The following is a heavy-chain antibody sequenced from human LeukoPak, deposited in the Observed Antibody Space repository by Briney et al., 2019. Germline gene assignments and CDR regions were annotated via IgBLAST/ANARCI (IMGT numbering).Heavy chain of an antibody. CDR2: IYPGDSDT. CDR3: ARLKGSGSYYYYYYMDV. CDR1: GSSFTSYW. J-gene: IGHJ6*03. D-gene: IGHD1-26*01. Sequence: GAALEISCKGSGSSFTSYWNGWGRKLGGKGVEGMGIIYPGDSDTRYSPSFHGHVTISADKSISTAYLQWSSLKASDTAMYYSARLKGSGSYYYYYYMDVWGKGTTVTVSS. V-gene: IGHV5-51*01.